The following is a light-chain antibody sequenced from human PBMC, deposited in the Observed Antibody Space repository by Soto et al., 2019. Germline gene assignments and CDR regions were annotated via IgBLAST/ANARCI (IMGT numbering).Light chain of an antibody. CDR3: QHYGSSPPYT. CDR1: QSVSSSY. V-gene: IGKV3-20*01. Sequence: EIVLTQSPGTLYLSPGERTTLSCRASQSVSSSYLAWYQQKPGQAPRLLIYGASSRASDIPDRFSGSGSGKDFTLTISRLEPEDFAVYYFQHYGSSPPYTFGQGTKLEIK. CDR2: GAS. J-gene: IGKJ2*01.